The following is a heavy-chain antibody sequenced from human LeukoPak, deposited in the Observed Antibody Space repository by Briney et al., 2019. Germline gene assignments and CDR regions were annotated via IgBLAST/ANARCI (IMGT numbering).Heavy chain of an antibody. J-gene: IGHJ4*02. D-gene: IGHD3-22*01. CDR3: ARGPLSYDSSGYYFDY. V-gene: IGHV3-13*01. CDR2: IGTAGDT. CDR1: GFTFSSYD. Sequence: GGSLRLSCAASGFTFSSYDMHWVRQATGKGLEWVSAIGTAGDTYYPGSVKGRFTISRENAKNSSYLQMNSLRAGDTAVYYCARGPLSYDSSGYYFDYWGQGTLVTVSS.